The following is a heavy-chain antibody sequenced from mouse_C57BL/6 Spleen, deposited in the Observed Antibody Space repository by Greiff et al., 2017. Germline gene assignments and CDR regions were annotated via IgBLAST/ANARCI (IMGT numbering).Heavy chain of an antibody. Sequence: QVQLQQPGAELVKPGASVKLSCKASGYTFTSYWMHWVKQRPGQGLEWIGMIHPNSGSTNYNEKFKSKATLTVDKSSSTAYMQLSSLTSEDSAVYYCARQYYGSSPLWYFDVWGTGPTVTVSS. CDR3: ARQYYGSSPLWYFDV. J-gene: IGHJ1*03. V-gene: IGHV1-64*01. D-gene: IGHD1-1*01. CDR2: IHPNSGST. CDR1: GYTFTSYW.